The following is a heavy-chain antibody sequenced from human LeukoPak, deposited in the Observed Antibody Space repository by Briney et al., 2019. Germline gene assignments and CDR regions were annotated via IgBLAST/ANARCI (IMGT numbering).Heavy chain of an antibody. D-gene: IGHD1-26*01. CDR1: GYRFTSYG. CDR2: ISAYDGET. V-gene: IGHV1-18*01. J-gene: IGHJ4*02. Sequence: VKVSCKASGYRFTSYGISWVRGAPERGLEWVGYISAYDGETRYAQKFQGRVTLTTDTSTGTVYMEMRRLRSDDTAVYYCARGGKNYFDFWGQGTLVTVSS. CDR3: ARGGKNYFDF.